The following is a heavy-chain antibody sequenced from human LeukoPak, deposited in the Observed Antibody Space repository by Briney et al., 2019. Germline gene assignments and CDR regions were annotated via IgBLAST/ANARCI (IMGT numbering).Heavy chain of an antibody. CDR1: GFTFSHYW. CDR2: IKQDGGEK. Sequence: HSGVSLRLSCSASGFTFSHYWMSWDRQAPGMGLEWVANIKQDGGEKYYVDSVRGRFTISRDNAKNSLYLQMNSLRAEDTSVYYCAAEDYYYYYGMDVWGQGTTVTVSS. V-gene: IGHV3-7*01. CDR3: AAEDYYYYYGMDV. J-gene: IGHJ6*02.